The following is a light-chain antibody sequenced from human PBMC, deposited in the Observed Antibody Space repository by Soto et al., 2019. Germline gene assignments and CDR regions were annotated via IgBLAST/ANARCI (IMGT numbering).Light chain of an antibody. Sequence: EIVLTQSPGTLSLSPGERATLSCRASQSVSSSYLVWHQQKPGQAPRLLIYDASSRATGIPDRFSGSGSGTDFTLTISRLEPEDFAVYYCQQYGSSPTFGQGTKVDIK. CDR2: DAS. CDR1: QSVSSSY. CDR3: QQYGSSPT. J-gene: IGKJ1*01. V-gene: IGKV3-20*01.